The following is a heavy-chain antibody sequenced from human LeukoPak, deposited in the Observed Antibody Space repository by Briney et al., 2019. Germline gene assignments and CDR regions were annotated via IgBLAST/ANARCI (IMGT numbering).Heavy chain of an antibody. Sequence: PGGSLGLSCAASGFTVSSNYMSWVRQAPGKGLEWVSVIYSGGSTYYADSVKGRFTISRDNSKNTLYLQMNSLRAEDTAVYYCARGNIVVVPAADNWFDPWGQGTLVTVSS. D-gene: IGHD2-2*01. CDR3: ARGNIVVVPAADNWFDP. CDR1: GFTVSSNY. CDR2: IYSGGST. V-gene: IGHV3-66*02. J-gene: IGHJ5*02.